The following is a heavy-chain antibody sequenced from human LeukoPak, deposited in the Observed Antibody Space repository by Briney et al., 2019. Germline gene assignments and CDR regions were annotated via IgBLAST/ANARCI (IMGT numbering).Heavy chain of an antibody. CDR1: GGSISSYY. CDR2: IYYSGST. V-gene: IGHV4-59*01. CDR3: ARENDILTGYYDY. D-gene: IGHD3-9*01. J-gene: IGHJ4*02. Sequence: SETLSLTCTVSGGSISSYYWSWIRQPPGKGLEWIGYIYYSGSTNYNPSLKSRVTISVDTSKNQFSLKLSSVTAADTAVYYCARENDILTGYYDYWGQGTLVTDSS.